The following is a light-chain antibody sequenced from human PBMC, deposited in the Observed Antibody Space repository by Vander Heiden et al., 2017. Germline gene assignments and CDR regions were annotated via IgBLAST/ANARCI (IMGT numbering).Light chain of an antibody. Sequence: QSVLTLPPSASGTPGQRITVSCSGSSSTLRSNPVNLYQEVPGTAPKLLLYNYKPGPQGGPEPFSGSKFGDSATLANSGIQSEEEAVYYCAAWDDRLNGGVFGGGTKLTVL. CDR2: NYK. J-gene: IGLJ2*01. CDR1: SSTLRSNP. CDR3: AAWDDRLNGGV. V-gene: IGLV1-44*01.